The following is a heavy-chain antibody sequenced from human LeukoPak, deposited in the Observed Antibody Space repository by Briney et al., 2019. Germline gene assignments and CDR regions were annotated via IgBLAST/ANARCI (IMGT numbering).Heavy chain of an antibody. D-gene: IGHD2-2*01. Sequence: SETLSLTCSVSGGSISSGSYYWSWIRQPAGKGLEWIGRIYTTEKTNYNPSLKSRVTISLDTSKNQFSLKLSSVTAADTAVYYCAREGKDIVVVPAAMRYYYYMDVWGKGTTVTISS. CDR1: GGSISSGSYY. CDR3: AREGKDIVVVPAAMRYYYYMDV. J-gene: IGHJ6*03. CDR2: IYTTEKT. V-gene: IGHV4-61*02.